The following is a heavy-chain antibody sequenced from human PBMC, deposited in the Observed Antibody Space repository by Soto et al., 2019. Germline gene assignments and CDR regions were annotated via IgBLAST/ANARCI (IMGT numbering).Heavy chain of an antibody. V-gene: IGHV3-74*01. CDR2: INSDGRST. CDR1: GFTFSSYW. Sequence: PGGSLRRSCAASGFTFSSYWMHWVRQAPGKGLVGVSRINSDGRSTSYADSATGRFTIHRDNAKNTLYMKMNSLRAEEQAVYYCARGPQVGARTGCGMDVWGQGNTVTVSS. CDR3: ARGPQVGARTGCGMDV. J-gene: IGHJ6*02. D-gene: IGHD1-26*01.